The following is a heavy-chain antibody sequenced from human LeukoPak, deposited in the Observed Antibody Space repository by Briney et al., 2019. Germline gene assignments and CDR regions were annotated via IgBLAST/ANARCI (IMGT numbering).Heavy chain of an antibody. CDR1: AFPFSSYG. CDR3: ARDITIFGVVTSYYGMDV. Sequence: GGSLRLSCAASAFPFSSYGMHWVRQAPGKGLEWVANIKQDGSEKYYVDSVKGRFTISRDNAKNSLYLQMNSLRAEDTAVYYCARDITIFGVVTSYYGMDVWGQGTTVTVSS. CDR2: IKQDGSEK. J-gene: IGHJ6*02. V-gene: IGHV3-7*01. D-gene: IGHD3-3*01.